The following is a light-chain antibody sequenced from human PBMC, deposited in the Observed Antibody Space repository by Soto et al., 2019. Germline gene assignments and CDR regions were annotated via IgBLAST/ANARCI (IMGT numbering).Light chain of an antibody. Sequence: DILLTQSPATLSVSPGERVTLSCRASQTIDSSYLAWYQQKPGQPPRLLIYRASSRATGIPDRFSGSGSETDFTLTISALEPQDFAVYYCQQYVASHPITFGQGTRLEIK. CDR3: QQYVASHPIT. V-gene: IGKV3-20*01. CDR1: QTIDSSY. J-gene: IGKJ5*01. CDR2: RAS.